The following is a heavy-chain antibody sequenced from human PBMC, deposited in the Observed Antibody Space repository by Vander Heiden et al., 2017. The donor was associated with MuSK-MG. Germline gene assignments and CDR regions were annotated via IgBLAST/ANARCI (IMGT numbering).Heavy chain of an antibody. CDR3: AKSTNGYNSDAFGI. V-gene: IGHV3-30*18. CDR1: GFSFNNFA. Sequence: QVQLVESGGGVVQPGRSLRLSCAASGFSFNNFAMHWVRQAPDKGLEWVAVTSYDGTNNYYADSVKGRITISRDNSKNTLYLQVNGLRAEDTAVYYCAKSTNGYNSDAFGIWGQGTTVTVSS. D-gene: IGHD5-12*01. J-gene: IGHJ3*02. CDR2: TSYDGTNN.